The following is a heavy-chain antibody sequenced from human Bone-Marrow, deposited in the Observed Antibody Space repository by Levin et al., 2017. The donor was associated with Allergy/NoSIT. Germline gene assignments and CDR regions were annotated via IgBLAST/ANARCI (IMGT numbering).Heavy chain of an antibody. CDR2: IYYSGST. Sequence: SETLSLTCTVTGGSISSSSYYWGWIRQPPGKGLEWIGSIYYSGSTYYNPSLKSRVTISVDTSKNQFSLKLSSVTAADTAVYYCARCKGEWIHPQTWGQGTLVTVSS. J-gene: IGHJ5*02. CDR1: GGSISSSSYY. D-gene: IGHD5-18*01. CDR3: ARCKGEWIHPQT. V-gene: IGHV4-39*01.